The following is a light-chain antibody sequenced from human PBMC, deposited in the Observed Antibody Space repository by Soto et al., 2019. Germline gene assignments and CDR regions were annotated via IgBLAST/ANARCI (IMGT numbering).Light chain of an antibody. CDR2: KAS. J-gene: IGKJ4*01. Sequence: DIQMTQSPSTLSASVGDRVTITCRASQSISSWLAWYQQKPGKAPKLLIYKASSLESGVPSRFSGSGSATDFTLTINSLQPEDFATYYCQQTDSYPSTFGGGTKVDI. CDR1: QSISSW. CDR3: QQTDSYPST. V-gene: IGKV1-5*03.